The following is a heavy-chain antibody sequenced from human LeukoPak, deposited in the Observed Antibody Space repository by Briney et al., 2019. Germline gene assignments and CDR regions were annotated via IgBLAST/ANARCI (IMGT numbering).Heavy chain of an antibody. CDR3: AKDFGPRYYYYMDV. V-gene: IGHV3-9*01. D-gene: IGHD3-16*01. CDR2: ISWKSGRI. J-gene: IGHJ6*03. Sequence: GGSLRLSCAASGFTFDDYAMHWVRQAPGRGLEWVSGISWKSGRIGYADSVKGRFTISRDNAKNSLYLQMNSLRAEDTALYYCAKDFGPRYYYYMDVWGKGTTVTVSS. CDR1: GFTFDDYA.